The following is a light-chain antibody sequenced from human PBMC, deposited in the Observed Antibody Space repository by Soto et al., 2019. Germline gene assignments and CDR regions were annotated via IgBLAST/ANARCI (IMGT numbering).Light chain of an antibody. J-gene: IGKJ1*01. CDR2: KAS. CDR1: QSINSW. CDR3: QHYNSYSEA. Sequence: DIQMTQSPSTLSASVGARVTVTCRASQSINSWLAWYQQKPGKAPKLLIYKASTLKSGVPSRFSGSGSGTEFTLTISSLQPDDFGTFYCQHYNSYSEAFGQGTKVDIK. V-gene: IGKV1-5*03.